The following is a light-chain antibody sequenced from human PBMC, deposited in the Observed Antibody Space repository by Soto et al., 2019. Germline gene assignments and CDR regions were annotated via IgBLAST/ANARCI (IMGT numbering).Light chain of an antibody. J-gene: IGKJ1*01. CDR1: QSVSSSY. CDR3: QQHSNWYSWS. CDR2: DVS. V-gene: IGKV3D-11*02. Sequence: SPGERVTLFCRTIQSVSSSYLAWYQQKTGQAPSLLIYDVSKSATSIPARFSGSGSGTAFTLTINTREPEDFAVYYCQQHSNWYSWSFGQGTKVDIK.